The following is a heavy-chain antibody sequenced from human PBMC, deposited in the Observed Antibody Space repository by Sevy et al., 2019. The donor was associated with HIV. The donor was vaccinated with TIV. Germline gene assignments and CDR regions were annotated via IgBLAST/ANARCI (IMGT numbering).Heavy chain of an antibody. V-gene: IGHV3-66*01. Sequence: GESLKISCAASGFTVSSNYMSWVRQAPGKGLEWVSVIYSGGSTYYADSVKGRFTISRDNSKNTLYLQMNSLRAEDTAVYYCARGGITMIVSYFDYWGQGTLVTVSS. CDR2: IYSGGST. J-gene: IGHJ4*02. D-gene: IGHD3-22*01. CDR1: GFTVSSNY. CDR3: ARGGITMIVSYFDY.